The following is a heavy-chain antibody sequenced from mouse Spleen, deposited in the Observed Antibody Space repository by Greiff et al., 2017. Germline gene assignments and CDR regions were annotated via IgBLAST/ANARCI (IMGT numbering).Heavy chain of an antibody. CDR2: ISSGGSYT. CDR3: ARHGDSNFDY. J-gene: IGHJ2*01. D-gene: IGHD2-13*01. CDR1: GFTFSSYA. Sequence: EVKLMESGGGLVKPGGSLKLSCAASGFTFSSYAMSWVRQTPEKRLEWVATISSGGSYTYYPDSVKGRFTISRDNAKNTLYLQMSSLRSEDTAMYYCARHGDSNFDYWGQGTTLTVSS. V-gene: IGHV5-9-3*01.